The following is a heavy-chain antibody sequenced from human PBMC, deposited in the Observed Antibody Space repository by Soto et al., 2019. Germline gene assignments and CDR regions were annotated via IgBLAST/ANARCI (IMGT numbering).Heavy chain of an antibody. V-gene: IGHV4-34*01. CDR3: TRAGRFPRSWFDP. D-gene: IGHD3-10*01. Sequence: SETLSLTCGVYGGSFRNYYWIWVRQPPGKGLEWIGEVNHSGEATYNPSLQSRITISLDTSNNQFSLKMTSVTAADTAMYFCTRAGRFPRSWFDPWGQGTQVTVSS. CDR1: GGSFRNYY. J-gene: IGHJ5*02. CDR2: VNHSGEA.